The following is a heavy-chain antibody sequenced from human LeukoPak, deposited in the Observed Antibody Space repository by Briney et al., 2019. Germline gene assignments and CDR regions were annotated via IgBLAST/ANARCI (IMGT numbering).Heavy chain of an antibody. V-gene: IGHV4-34*01. Sequence: SETLSLTCAVYGGSFSGYYWSWIRQPPGKGLEWIGEINHSGSTNYNPSLKSRVTISVDTSKNQFSLKLSSVTAADTAVYYCARADYYGSGTFDYWGQGTLVIVSS. D-gene: IGHD3-10*01. CDR1: GGSFSGYY. J-gene: IGHJ4*02. CDR2: INHSGST. CDR3: ARADYYGSGTFDY.